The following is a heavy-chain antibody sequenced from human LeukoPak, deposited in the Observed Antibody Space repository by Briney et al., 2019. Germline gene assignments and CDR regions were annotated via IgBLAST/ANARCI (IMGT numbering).Heavy chain of an antibody. V-gene: IGHV3-74*01. J-gene: IGHJ4*02. CDR3: ARESSGSYLFY. D-gene: IGHD1-26*01. CDR2: INSDGSST. CDR1: GFTFSSYW. Sequence: GGSLRLSCAASGFTFSSYWKHWVRQAPGKGLVWVSRINSDGSSTSYADSVKGRFTISRDNAKNTLYLQMNSLRAEDTAVYYCARESSGSYLFYWGQGTLVTVSS.